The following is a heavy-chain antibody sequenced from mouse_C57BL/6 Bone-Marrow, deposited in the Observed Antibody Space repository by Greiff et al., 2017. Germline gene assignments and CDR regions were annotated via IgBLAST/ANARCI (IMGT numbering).Heavy chain of an antibody. D-gene: IGHD3-2*02. CDR1: GYTFTSYW. J-gene: IGHJ3*01. Sequence: QVQLQQPGAELVKPGASVKMSCKASGYTFTSYWITWVKQRPGQGLEWIGDIYPGSGSTNYNEKFKSKATLTVATSSSTAYMQLSSLTSEDSAVYYCARQLRLVGFAYWGQGTLVTVSA. V-gene: IGHV1-55*01. CDR2: IYPGSGST. CDR3: ARQLRLVGFAY.